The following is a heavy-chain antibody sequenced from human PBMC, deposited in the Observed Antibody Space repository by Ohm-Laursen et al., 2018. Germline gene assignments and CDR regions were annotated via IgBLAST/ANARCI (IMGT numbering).Heavy chain of an antibody. CDR3: ARGVGPSVVPWWWLYDY. CDR2: INHSGST. V-gene: IGHV4-34*01. CDR1: GGSFSGYY. D-gene: IGHD2-15*01. J-gene: IGHJ4*02. Sequence: PSETLSLTCAVYGGSFSGYYWSWIRQPPGKGLEWIGEINHSGSTNYNPSLKSRVTISVDTSKNQFSLKLSSVTAADTAVYYCARGVGPSVVPWWWLYDYWGQGTLVTVSS.